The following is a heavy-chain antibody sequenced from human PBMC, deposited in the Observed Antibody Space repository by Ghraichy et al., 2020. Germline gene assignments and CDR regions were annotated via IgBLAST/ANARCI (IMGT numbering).Heavy chain of an antibody. V-gene: IGHV3-74*01. CDR3: ASEKIVVPAAIRRYYYYYGMDV. CDR2: INSDGSST. Sequence: GGSLRLSCAASGFTFSSYWMHWVRQAPGKGLVWVSRINSDGSSTSYADSVKGRFTISRDNAKNTLYLQMNSLRAEDTAVYYCASEKIVVPAAIRRYYYYYGMDVWGQGTTVTVSS. CDR1: GFTFSSYW. J-gene: IGHJ6*02. D-gene: IGHD2-2*02.